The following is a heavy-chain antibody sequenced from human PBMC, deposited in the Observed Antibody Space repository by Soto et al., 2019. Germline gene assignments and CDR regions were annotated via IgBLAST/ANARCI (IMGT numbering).Heavy chain of an antibody. Sequence: PGGSLRLSYAASGFSFSKAWMSWVRLTPGKGLEWVGRIKNKTDGGITDYPAPVRDRFTISRDDSRSTLYLQMNSLKTEDTAVYYCITDPYYDFWSGYHFDYWGQGTLVTVSS. J-gene: IGHJ4*02. D-gene: IGHD3-3*01. CDR1: GFSFSKAW. V-gene: IGHV3-15*01. CDR3: ITDPYYDFWSGYHFDY. CDR2: IKNKTDGGIT.